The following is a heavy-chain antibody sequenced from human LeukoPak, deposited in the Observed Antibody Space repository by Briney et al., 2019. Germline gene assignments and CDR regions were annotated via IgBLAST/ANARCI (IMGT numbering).Heavy chain of an antibody. V-gene: IGHV1-8*01. CDR2: MNPNSGNT. CDR3: ARPHCTSTDCHPPEWFDP. CDR1: GYTFTNYD. D-gene: IGHD2-2*01. Sequence: ASVRVSCKTSGYTFTNYDINWVRQATGQGLEWMGWMNPNSGNTGYAQKFQGRVTMTRNTSISTAYMELSSLRSEDTAVYYCARPHCTSTDCHPPEWFDPWGQGTLVTVSS. J-gene: IGHJ5*02.